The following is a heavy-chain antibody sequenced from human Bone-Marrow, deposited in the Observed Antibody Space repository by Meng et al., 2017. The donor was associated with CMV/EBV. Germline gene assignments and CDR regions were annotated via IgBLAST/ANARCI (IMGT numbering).Heavy chain of an antibody. J-gene: IGHJ4*02. D-gene: IGHD6-13*01. CDR3: ARSPEQQPGQDF. CDR2: VATFGNIR. V-gene: IGHV3-74*01. CDR1: GFTFSSYW. Sequence: GESLKISCAASGFTFSSYWMHWVRQAPGRGLVWLARVATFGNIRHYADSVKGRFTISRDNAKNTVYLQMNSLRAEDTAVYYCARSPEQQPGQDFWGQGTLVTVSS.